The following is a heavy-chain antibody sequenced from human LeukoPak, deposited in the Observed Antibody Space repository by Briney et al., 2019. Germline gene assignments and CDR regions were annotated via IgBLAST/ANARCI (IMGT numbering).Heavy chain of an antibody. CDR3: ATTNTWRFNTFDI. CDR2: ISWNGGDT. CDR1: GFNFDNYA. Sequence: GRSLRLSCAASGFNFDNYAMRWVRQAPGKGLEWVSGISWNGGDTDYADSVKGRFTISKDNAKHSLSLQMNSLRVEDTALYYCATTNTWRFNTFDIWGQGTMVTVSS. D-gene: IGHD1-20*01. J-gene: IGHJ3*02. V-gene: IGHV3-9*01.